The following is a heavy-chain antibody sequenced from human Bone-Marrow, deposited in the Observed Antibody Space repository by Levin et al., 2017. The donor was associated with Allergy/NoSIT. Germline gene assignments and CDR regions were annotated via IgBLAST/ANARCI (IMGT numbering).Heavy chain of an antibody. V-gene: IGHV3-23*01. CDR1: GFTFNGYA. D-gene: IGHD6-19*01. Sequence: GGSLRLSCAASGFTFNGYALSWVRQAPGKGLEWVSAISGSGSSTYYADSVKGRFTISRDNSKTTLYLQMNSLRAEDTAVYYCAKGAGWVAGAVALIWGQGTLVTVSS. CDR2: ISGSGSST. CDR3: AKGAGWVAGAVALI. J-gene: IGHJ4*02.